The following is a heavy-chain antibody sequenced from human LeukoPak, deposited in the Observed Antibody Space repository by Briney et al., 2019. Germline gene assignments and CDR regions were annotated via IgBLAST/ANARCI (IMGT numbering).Heavy chain of an antibody. J-gene: IGHJ4*02. CDR3: ARSAGYSSGWYPH. CDR1: GGSISSYY. D-gene: IGHD6-19*01. Sequence: PSETLSLTCTVSGGSISSYYWSWIRQPPGKGLEWIGYIYYSGSTNYNPSLKSRVTISVDTSKNQFSLKLSSVTAADTAVYYCARSAGYSSGWYPHWGQGTLVTVSS. V-gene: IGHV4-59*01. CDR2: IYYSGST.